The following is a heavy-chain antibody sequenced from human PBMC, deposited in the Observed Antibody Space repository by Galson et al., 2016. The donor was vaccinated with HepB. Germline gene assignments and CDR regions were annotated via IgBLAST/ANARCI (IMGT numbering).Heavy chain of an antibody. J-gene: IGHJ4*02. CDR1: GGSISSGDYY. Sequence: TLSLTCTVSGGSISSGDYYWSWIRQPPGKGLEWIGYIYYSGSTYYNPSLKSRVTMSVDTSKNLFSLRLSSVTAADTAVYYCARGYYDFWSGSRSLDCWGQGTLVTVSS. CDR2: IYYSGST. V-gene: IGHV4-30-4*01. D-gene: IGHD3-3*01. CDR3: ARGYYDFWSGSRSLDC.